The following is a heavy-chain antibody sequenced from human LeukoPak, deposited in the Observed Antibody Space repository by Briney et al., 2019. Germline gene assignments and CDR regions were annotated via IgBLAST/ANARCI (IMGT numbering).Heavy chain of an antibody. CDR1: GFTFSSYA. Sequence: GGSLRLSRAASGFTFSSYAMSWVRQAPGKGLEWVSAISGSGGSTYYADSVKGRFTISRDNSKNTLYLQMNSLRAEDTAVYYCAKNYYYDSSGPDYGDYWGQGTLVTVSS. V-gene: IGHV3-23*01. CDR2: ISGSGGST. D-gene: IGHD3-22*01. J-gene: IGHJ4*02. CDR3: AKNYYYDSSGPDYGDY.